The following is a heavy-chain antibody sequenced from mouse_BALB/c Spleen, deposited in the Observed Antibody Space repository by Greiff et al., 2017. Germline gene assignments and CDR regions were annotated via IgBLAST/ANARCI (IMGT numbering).Heavy chain of an antibody. CDR3: ARDSPHYYGSSYGYFDV. V-gene: IGHV2-9*02. D-gene: IGHD1-1*01. Sequence: VQLQESGPGLVAPSQSLSITCTVSGFSLTSYGVHWVRQPPGKGLEWLGVIWAGGSTNYNSALMSRLSISKDNSKSQVFLKMNSLQTDDTAMYYCARDSPHYYGSSYGYFDVWGAGTTVTVSS. J-gene: IGHJ1*01. CDR2: IWAGGST. CDR1: GFSLTSYG.